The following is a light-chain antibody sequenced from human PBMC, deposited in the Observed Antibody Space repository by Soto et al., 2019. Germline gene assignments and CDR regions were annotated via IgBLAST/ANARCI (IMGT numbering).Light chain of an antibody. CDR3: TSFTTISTWV. CDR1: SSDVGGYNY. Sequence: QSALTQPASVSGSPGQSITISCTGTSSDVGGYNYVSWFQQHPGKAPKLKIYEVSNRPSGVSNRFSGSKSGNTASLTISELQAEDEADYYCTSFTTISTWVFGGGPKLTVL. J-gene: IGLJ3*02. V-gene: IGLV2-14*01. CDR2: EVS.